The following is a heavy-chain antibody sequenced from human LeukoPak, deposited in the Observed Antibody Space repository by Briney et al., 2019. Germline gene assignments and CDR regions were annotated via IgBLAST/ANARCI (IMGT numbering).Heavy chain of an antibody. CDR3: ARVERSSSGGGDY. CDR2: INHSGST. V-gene: IGHV4-34*01. J-gene: IGHJ4*02. CDR1: GGSFSGYY. D-gene: IGHD6-6*01. Sequence: SETLSLTCAVYGGSFSGYYWSWIRQPPGKGLEWIGEINHSGSTNYNPSLKSRVTISVDTSKNQFSLKLSSVTAADTAVYYCARVERSSSGGGDYWGQGTLVTVSS.